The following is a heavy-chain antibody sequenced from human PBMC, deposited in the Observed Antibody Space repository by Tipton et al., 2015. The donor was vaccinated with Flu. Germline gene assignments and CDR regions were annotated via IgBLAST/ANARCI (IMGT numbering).Heavy chain of an antibody. CDR2: ITSETSNT. D-gene: IGHD4-17*01. CDR1: GFTLSNYS. CDR3: ARDRVGDYLRDYYYFGMDV. J-gene: IGHJ6*01. Sequence: SLRLSCAASGFTLSNYSMHWVRQAPGKGLEWMALITSETSNTYYTDSVRGRFTISRDASRRTVFLQMTNLRAEDTAVYYCARDRVGDYLRDYYYFGMDVWGRKMTVTVSS. V-gene: IGHV3-30*10.